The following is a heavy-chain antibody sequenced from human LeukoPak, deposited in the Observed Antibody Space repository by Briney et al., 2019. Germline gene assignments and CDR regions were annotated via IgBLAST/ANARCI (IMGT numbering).Heavy chain of an antibody. CDR2: MSYDGSNK. D-gene: IGHD2-15*01. J-gene: IGHJ4*02. Sequence: GGSLRLSCAASGFTFSSYGMHWVRQAPGKGLEWVAVMSYDGSNKYYADSVKGRFTISRDNSKNTLYLQMNSLRAEDTAVYYCPKTGGDIVVVVAATFFDYWGQGTLVTVSS. V-gene: IGHV3-30*18. CDR1: GFTFSSYG. CDR3: PKTGGDIVVVVAATFFDY.